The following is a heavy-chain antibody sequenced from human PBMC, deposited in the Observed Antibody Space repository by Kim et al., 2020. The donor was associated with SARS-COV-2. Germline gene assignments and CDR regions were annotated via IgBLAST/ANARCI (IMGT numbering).Heavy chain of an antibody. D-gene: IGHD2-15*01. J-gene: IGHJ6*02. CDR2: ISAYNGNT. CDR3: ARDLVVVVVAATEGFPYYYGMDV. CDR1: GYTFTSYG. V-gene: IGHV1-18*04. Sequence: ASVKVSCKASGYTFTSYGISWVRQAPGQGLEWMGWISAYNGNTNYAQKLQGRVTMTTDTSTSTAYMELRSLRSDDTAVYYCARDLVVVVVAATEGFPYYYGMDVWGQGTTVTVSS.